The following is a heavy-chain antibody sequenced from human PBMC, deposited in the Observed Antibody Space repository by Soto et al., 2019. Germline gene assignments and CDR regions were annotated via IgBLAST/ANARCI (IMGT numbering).Heavy chain of an antibody. J-gene: IGHJ6*02. CDR1: GGTFSSYA. CDR3: ASRGVSSSSYHYGMDV. Sequence: QVQLVQSGAEVKKPGSSVKVSCKASGGTFSSYAISWVRQAPGQGLEWMGGIIPIVGTANYAQKFQGRVTIIADESTSTAYMELSSLTSEDTAVYYCASRGVSSSSYHYGMDVWGQGTTVTVSS. D-gene: IGHD3-10*01. V-gene: IGHV1-69*12. CDR2: IIPIVGTA.